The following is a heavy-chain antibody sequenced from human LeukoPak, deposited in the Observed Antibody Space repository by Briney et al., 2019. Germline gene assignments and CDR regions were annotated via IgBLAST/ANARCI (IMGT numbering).Heavy chain of an antibody. CDR2: IYTSGST. Sequence: SETLSLTCTVSGGSISSGSYYWSWFRQPAEKGLEWIGRIYTSGSTYYNPSLKSRVTISADTSKNQFSLKLSSVTAADTAVYYCARGLDGDYEAYFDYWGQGTLVTVSS. CDR1: GGSISSGSYY. V-gene: IGHV4-61*02. D-gene: IGHD4-17*01. CDR3: ARGLDGDYEAYFDY. J-gene: IGHJ4*02.